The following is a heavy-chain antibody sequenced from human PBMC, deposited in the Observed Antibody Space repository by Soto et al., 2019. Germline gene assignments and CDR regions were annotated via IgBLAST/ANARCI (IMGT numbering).Heavy chain of an antibody. D-gene: IGHD3-9*01. Sequence: DVQLVESGGDLVQRGGSLRLSCAASGFPFSSYWMHWVRHTPGKGLDWVAGISGDGVTTYYADSVTGRFTVSRDNAKNTLSLQISGLRAQATAVYYCAREYYGLLTGYYTDYWGQGTLVSVSS. CDR3: AREYYGLLTGYYTDY. CDR1: GFPFSSYW. CDR2: ISGDGVTT. J-gene: IGHJ4*02. V-gene: IGHV3-74*01.